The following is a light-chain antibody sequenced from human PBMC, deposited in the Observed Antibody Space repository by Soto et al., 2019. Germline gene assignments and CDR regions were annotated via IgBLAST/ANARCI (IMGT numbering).Light chain of an antibody. CDR2: WAS. J-gene: IGKJ1*01. CDR1: QSVLYSSNNKNY. Sequence: DIVMTQAPDSLAVSLGERATINCNSSQSVLYSSNNKNYLAWYQQTPGQPPKXXSYWASTRESGVPDRFSGSGSGTDVTLTISSLQAEDVEVYYCQQYYSTPRTFGQGTKVDIK. CDR3: QQYYSTPRT. V-gene: IGKV4-1*01.